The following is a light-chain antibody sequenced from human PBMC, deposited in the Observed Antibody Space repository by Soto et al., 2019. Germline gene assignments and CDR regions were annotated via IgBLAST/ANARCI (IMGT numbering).Light chain of an antibody. CDR2: DAS. V-gene: IGKV3-11*01. CDR1: RSVSSY. J-gene: IGKJ1*01. CDR3: QQRGNRPPWT. Sequence: EIVLTQSPATLSLSPGESATLSCRATRSVSSYLAWYQQKPGQAPRLLIYDASNRATGIPARFSGSGSGTDFTLTISSLEPEDFAVYYCQQRGNRPPWTFGQGTKV.